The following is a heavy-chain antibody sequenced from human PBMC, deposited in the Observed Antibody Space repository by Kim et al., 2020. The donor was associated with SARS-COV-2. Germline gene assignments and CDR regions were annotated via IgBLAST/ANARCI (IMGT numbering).Heavy chain of an antibody. V-gene: IGHV4-34*01. D-gene: IGHD5-12*01. Sequence: SETLSLTCAVYGGSFSGYYWSWIRQPSGKGLEWIGEINHSGSTNYNPSLKSRVTISVDTSKNQFSLKLSSVTAADTAVYYCARDHIVATIFNYYYYMDVWGKGTTVTVSS. CDR2: INHSGST. CDR3: ARDHIVATIFNYYYYMDV. J-gene: IGHJ6*03. CDR1: GGSFSGYY.